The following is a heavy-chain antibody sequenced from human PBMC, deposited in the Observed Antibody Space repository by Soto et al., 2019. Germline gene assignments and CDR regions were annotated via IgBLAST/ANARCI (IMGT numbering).Heavy chain of an antibody. CDR1: GFTFSSYG. Sequence: QVQLVESGGGVVQPGRSLRLSCAASGFTFSSYGMHWVRQAPGKGLEWVAVIWYDGSNKYYADSVKGRFTISRDNSKNTLYLQMNSTRAEDKAVYYCSRIQETSGYYYYYMDVWGKGTTVTVSS. V-gene: IGHV3-33*01. J-gene: IGHJ6*03. CDR2: IWYDGSNK. CDR3: SRIQETSGYYYYYMDV. D-gene: IGHD1-26*01.